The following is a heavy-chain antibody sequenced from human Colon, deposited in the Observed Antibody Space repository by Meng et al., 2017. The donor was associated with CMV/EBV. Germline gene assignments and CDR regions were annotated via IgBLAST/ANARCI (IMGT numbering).Heavy chain of an antibody. D-gene: IGHD3-10*01. V-gene: IGHV4-4*07. CDR3: GSAGARGVPIDV. CDR2: IYSNGRI. CDR1: GGSISGHY. Sequence: QWQLRDSGPGLVDPSETLSSTCSASGGSISGHYGTWIRRPAGEGLQWLGRIYSNGRIDENYSLRGRVTISVDTSKNQLSLRLTSVTAADTAMYYCGSAGARGVPIDVWGRGTLVTVSS. J-gene: IGHJ1*01.